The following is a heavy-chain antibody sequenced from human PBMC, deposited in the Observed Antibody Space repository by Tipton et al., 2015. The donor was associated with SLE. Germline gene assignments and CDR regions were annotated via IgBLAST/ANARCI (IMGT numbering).Heavy chain of an antibody. J-gene: IGHJ2*01. CDR2: ISVYNGNR. V-gene: IGHV1-18*01. CDR1: GYTFTSYG. D-gene: IGHD6-19*01. CDR3: ARVSSAMGYFDL. Sequence: QSGAEVKKPGASVKVSCKASGYTFTSYGISWVRQAPGQGLEWMGWISVYNGNRNYAQKLQGRVTITADESTSTAYMELSSLRSEDTAVYYCARVSSAMGYFDLWGRGTLVTVSS.